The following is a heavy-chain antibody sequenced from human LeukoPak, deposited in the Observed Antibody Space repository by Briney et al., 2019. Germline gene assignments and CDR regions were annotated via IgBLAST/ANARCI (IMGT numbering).Heavy chain of an antibody. Sequence: GGSLRLSCAASGFTFSSYAMSWVRQAPGKGLEWVSAISGSGGSTYYADSVKGRFTISRDNSKNTLYLQMNSLRAEDTAVYYCAKTGSCSGGSYYSPPDYWGQGTLVTVSS. CDR2: ISGSGGST. CDR1: GFTFSSYA. V-gene: IGHV3-23*01. D-gene: IGHD2-15*01. J-gene: IGHJ4*02. CDR3: AKTGSCSGGSYYSPPDY.